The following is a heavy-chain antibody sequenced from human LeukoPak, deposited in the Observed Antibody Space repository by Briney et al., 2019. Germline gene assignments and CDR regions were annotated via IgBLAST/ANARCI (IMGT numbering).Heavy chain of an antibody. J-gene: IGHJ4*02. CDR3: ASGHFSGTYSSPFGY. V-gene: IGHV4-59*08. D-gene: IGHD1-26*01. CDR1: GGSISSYY. CDR2: IHYRGTT. Sequence: PSETLSLTCTVSGGSISSYYWTWIRQSPGKGLEWIGYIHYRGTTDYNPSLKSRVTMSVDTSKNQFSLKLNSVIAADTAVYFCASGHFSGTYSSPFGYWGQGTLVTVSS.